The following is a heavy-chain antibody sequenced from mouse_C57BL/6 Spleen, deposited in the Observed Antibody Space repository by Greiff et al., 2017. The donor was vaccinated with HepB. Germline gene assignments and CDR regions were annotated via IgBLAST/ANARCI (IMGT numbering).Heavy chain of an antibody. CDR3: AYYSNYRFAY. V-gene: IGHV1-50*01. CDR2: IDPSDSYT. J-gene: IGHJ3*01. CDR1: GYTFTSYW. D-gene: IGHD2-5*01. Sequence: VQLQQPGAELVKPGASVKLSCKASGYTFTSYWMQWVKQRPGQGLEWIGEIDPSDSYTNYNQKFKGKATLTVDTSSSTAYMQLSSLTSEDSAVYYCAYYSNYRFAYWGQGTLVTVSA.